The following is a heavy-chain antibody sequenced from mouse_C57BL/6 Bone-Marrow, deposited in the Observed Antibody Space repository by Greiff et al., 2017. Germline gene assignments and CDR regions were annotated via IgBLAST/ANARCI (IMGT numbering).Heavy chain of an antibody. V-gene: IGHV1-50*01. CDR2: IDPSDSST. CDR3: ARRDYGGY. J-gene: IGHJ2*01. Sequence: QVQLQQPGAELVKPGASVKLSCKASGYTFTSYWMQWVKQRPGQGLEWIGEIDPSDSSTNYNQKFKGKATLTVDTSSSTAYMQLSSLTSEDSAVYYCARRDYGGYWGQGTTLTVSS. CDR1: GYTFTSYW. D-gene: IGHD1-2*01.